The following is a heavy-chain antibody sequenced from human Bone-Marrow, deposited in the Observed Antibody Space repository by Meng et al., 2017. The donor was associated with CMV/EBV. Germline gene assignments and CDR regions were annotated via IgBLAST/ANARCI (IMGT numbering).Heavy chain of an antibody. V-gene: IGHV1-69*05. CDR3: ARDLSRSPLGYCSSTSCYSNDY. D-gene: IGHD2-2*01. CDR1: GGTFSSYA. J-gene: IGHJ4*02. Sequence: SVKVSCKASGGTFSSYAISWVRQAPGQGLEWMGGIIPIFGTANYAQKFQGRVTITTDESTSTAYMELSSRRSEDTAVYYCARDLSRSPLGYCSSTSCYSNDYWGQGTLVTVSS. CDR2: IIPIFGTA.